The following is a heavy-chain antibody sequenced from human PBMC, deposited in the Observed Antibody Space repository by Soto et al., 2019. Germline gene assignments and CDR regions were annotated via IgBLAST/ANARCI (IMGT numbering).Heavy chain of an antibody. CDR1: GFTFSIYG. Sequence: PGGSLRLSCAASGFTFSIYGMNWVRQVPGKGLEWVSCITSGGGYIYYADSVKGRFTISRDDAKNSLYLQLNNLKVEDTAVYYCARDQAVVVGNDAFDVWGLGTMVTVSS. CDR2: ITSGGGYI. CDR3: ARDQAVVVGNDAFDV. J-gene: IGHJ3*01. V-gene: IGHV3-21*01. D-gene: IGHD2-15*01.